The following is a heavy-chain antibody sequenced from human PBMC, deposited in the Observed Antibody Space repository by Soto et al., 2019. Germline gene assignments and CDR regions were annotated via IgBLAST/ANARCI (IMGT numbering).Heavy chain of an antibody. Sequence: QVQLVESGGGVVQPGSSLRLSCAASGFTFSSYGMHWVRQAPGKGLEWVAVIWYDGSNKYYADSVKGRFTISRDNSKNTLYLQMNSLRDEDTDVYYCARGGEGKSVDVWGQGTTVTVSS. D-gene: IGHD3-16*01. CDR3: ARGGEGKSVDV. CDR1: GFTFSSYG. J-gene: IGHJ6*02. V-gene: IGHV3-33*01. CDR2: IWYDGSNK.